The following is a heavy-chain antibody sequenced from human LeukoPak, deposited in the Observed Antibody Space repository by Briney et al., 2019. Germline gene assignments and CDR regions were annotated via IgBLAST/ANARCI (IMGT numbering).Heavy chain of an antibody. CDR2: INPNSGGT. J-gene: IGHJ5*02. CDR1: GYTFTAYY. D-gene: IGHD4-17*01. V-gene: IGHV1-2*02. CDR3: AREDYGDYGWFDP. Sequence: ASVKVSCKASGYTFTAYYMHWVRQAPGQGLEWMGWINPNSGGTNYAQKFQGRVTMTRDTSISTAYMELSRLRSDDTAVYYCAREDYGDYGWFDPWGQGTLVTVSS.